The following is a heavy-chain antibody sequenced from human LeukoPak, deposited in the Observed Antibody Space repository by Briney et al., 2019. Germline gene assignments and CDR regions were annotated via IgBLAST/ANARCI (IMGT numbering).Heavy chain of an antibody. CDR2: IWYDGSNK. V-gene: IGHV3-33*01. D-gene: IGHD3-22*01. J-gene: IGHJ3*02. Sequence: GGSLRLSCAASGFTFSSYGMNWVRQAPGKGLEWVAAIWYDGSNKYYADSVKGRFTISRDNSKNTLYLQMNSLRAEDTAVYYCPRRTPYYYGSSGYYSDAFDIWGQGTMVTVSS. CDR3: PRRTPYYYGSSGYYSDAFDI. CDR1: GFTFSSYG.